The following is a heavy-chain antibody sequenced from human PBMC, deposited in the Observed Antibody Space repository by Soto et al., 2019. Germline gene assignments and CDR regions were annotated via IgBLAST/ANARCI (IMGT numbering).Heavy chain of an antibody. D-gene: IGHD2-21*02. CDR1: GYDFFKYN. CDR3: TRADSDVVILPDVRPLFDL. V-gene: IGHV1-46*01. J-gene: IGHJ4*02. Sequence: QVQLVQSGAEVKKPGASVKVSCKTSGYDFFKYNMHWVRQAPGQGLEWLGVINPTGGYTRHAQKFQGRVSMTSDTSSKIVYMELSGLTSADTAMYYCTRADSDVVILPDVRPLFDLWGQGALVTVSS. CDR2: INPTGGYT.